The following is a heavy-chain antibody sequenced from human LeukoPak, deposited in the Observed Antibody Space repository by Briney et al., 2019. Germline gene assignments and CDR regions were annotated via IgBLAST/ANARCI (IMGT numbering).Heavy chain of an antibody. CDR3: ARGSSDYYLDY. J-gene: IGHJ4*02. CDR2: ISTGSVYL. CDR1: GFTFGDYT. Sequence: PGGTLRLSCAASGFTFGDYTMNWVRQAPGKGLEWVSSISTGSVYLYYADSVKGRFTISRDNDKNSLYLQIDSLRAEDTAVYYCARGSSDYYLDYWGQGTLVTVSS. V-gene: IGHV3-21*06. D-gene: IGHD2-21*01.